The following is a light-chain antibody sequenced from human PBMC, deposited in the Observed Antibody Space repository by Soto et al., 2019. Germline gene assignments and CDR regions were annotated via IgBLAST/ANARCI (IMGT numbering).Light chain of an antibody. CDR3: CSYTSSSTLV. CDR1: SSDVGAYNY. V-gene: IGLV2-14*03. CDR2: DVT. Sequence: QSALTQAASVAGSPGQSITISCTGTSSDVGAYNYVSWYQQYPGKAPKLMIYDVTSRPSGVSNRFSGSKSGNAASLTISGLQAADEADYYCCSYTSSSTLVFGTGTKVTVL. J-gene: IGLJ1*01.